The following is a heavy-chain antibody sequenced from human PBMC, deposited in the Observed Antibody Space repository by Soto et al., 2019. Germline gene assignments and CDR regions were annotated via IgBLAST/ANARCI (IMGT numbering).Heavy chain of an antibody. CDR3: TTGLWDTAMDGFHH. Sequence: EVQLVESGGGLVQPGGSLRLSCAASGFTFSNAWMNWVRQAPGKGLEGDGRIKSNNDGGTTDYAAPVKGRFTISRDDSKNTLDLQMNRLKPEDTAVYYCTTGLWDTAMDGFHHWGQGTLGPVSS. D-gene: IGHD5-18*01. J-gene: IGHJ4*02. V-gene: IGHV3-15*07. CDR2: IKSNNDGGTT. CDR1: GFTFSNAW.